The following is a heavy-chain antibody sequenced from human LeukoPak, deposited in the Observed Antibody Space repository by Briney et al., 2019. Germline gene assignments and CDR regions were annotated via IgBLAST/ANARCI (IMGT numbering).Heavy chain of an antibody. CDR1: GLTFYTYA. D-gene: IGHD3-22*01. CDR3: TTDRPDLYYYDSSGYLEYFQH. CDR2: IKSKTDGGTT. Sequence: GGSLRLSCSVSGLTFYTYAMSWVRQAPGKGLEWVGRIKSKTDGGTTDYAAPVKGRFTISRDDSKNTLYLQMNSLKTEDTAVYYCTTDRPDLYYYDSSGYLEYFQHWGQGTLVTVSS. J-gene: IGHJ1*01. V-gene: IGHV3-15*01.